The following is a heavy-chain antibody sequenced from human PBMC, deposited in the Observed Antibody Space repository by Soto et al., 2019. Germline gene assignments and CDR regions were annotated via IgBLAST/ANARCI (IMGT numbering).Heavy chain of an antibody. Sequence: GASVKVSCKASGGTFSSYAISWVRQAPGQGLEWMGGIIPIFGTANYAQKFQGRVTITADKSTSTAYMELSSLRSEDTAVYYCVVVVAATPPYYYGMDVWGQGTTVTVSS. CDR3: VVVVAATPPYYYGMDV. CDR1: GGTFSSYA. D-gene: IGHD2-15*01. V-gene: IGHV1-69*06. J-gene: IGHJ6*02. CDR2: IIPIFGTA.